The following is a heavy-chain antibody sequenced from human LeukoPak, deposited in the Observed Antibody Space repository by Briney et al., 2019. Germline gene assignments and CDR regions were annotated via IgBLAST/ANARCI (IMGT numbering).Heavy chain of an antibody. D-gene: IGHD3-10*01. V-gene: IGHV4-59*01. CDR3: ARDGLWFGESENWFDP. Sequence: PSETLSLTCTVSGGSISSYYWSWIRQPPGKGLEWIGYIYYSGSTNYNPSLKSRVTISVDTSKNQFSLKLSSVTAADTAVYYCARDGLWFGESENWFDPWGQGTLVTVSS. CDR1: GGSISSYY. J-gene: IGHJ5*02. CDR2: IYYSGST.